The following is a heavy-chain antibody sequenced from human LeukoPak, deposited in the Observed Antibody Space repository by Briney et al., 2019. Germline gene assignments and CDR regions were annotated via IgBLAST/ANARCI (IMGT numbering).Heavy chain of an antibody. CDR1: GYTFSNYV. Sequence: RASVKVSCKASGYTFSNYVLTWVRQAPGQGLEWMGRISTYTGNSNYAQKFQDRVTMTTDTSTSTAYMELRNLSSDDTAVYSCAGTMTTGTTHGELDFWGQGTLVTVSS. D-gene: IGHD4-17*01. V-gene: IGHV1-18*01. CDR2: ISTYTGNS. CDR3: AGTMTTGTTHGELDF. J-gene: IGHJ4*02.